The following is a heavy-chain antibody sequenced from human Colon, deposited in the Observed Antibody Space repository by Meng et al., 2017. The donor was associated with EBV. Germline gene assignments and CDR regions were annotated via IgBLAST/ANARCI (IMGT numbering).Heavy chain of an antibody. CDR1: GGSISSGGYS. J-gene: IGHJ4*02. Sequence: QSQLQESGPGLVKPSGXLSLTCSVSGGSISSGGYSWHWIRQPPGKGLQWIGYIYYSGSAFHNPSLKSRVTLSVDRSKNQFSLNLSSVTAADTAVYYCARGAYFDDWGQGTLVTVSS. V-gene: IGHV4-30-2*01. CDR3: ARGAYFDD. CDR2: IYYSGSA.